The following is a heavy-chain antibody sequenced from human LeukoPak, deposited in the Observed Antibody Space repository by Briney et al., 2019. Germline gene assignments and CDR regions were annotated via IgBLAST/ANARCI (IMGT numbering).Heavy chain of an antibody. CDR1: GYTFSTFP. J-gene: IGHJ4*02. CDR2: IIPIFGTA. D-gene: IGHD3-22*01. V-gene: IGHV1-69*13. CDR3: ARALDDSSGYYFDY. Sequence: ASVKVSCKASGYTFSTFPINWVRQAPGQGLEWMGGIIPIFGTANYAQKFQGRVTITADESTSTAYMELSSLRSEDTAVYYCARALDDSSGYYFDYWGQGTLVTVSS.